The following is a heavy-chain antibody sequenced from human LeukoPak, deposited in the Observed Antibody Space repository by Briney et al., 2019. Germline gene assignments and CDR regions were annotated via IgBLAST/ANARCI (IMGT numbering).Heavy chain of an antibody. CDR1: GFTFSSYW. V-gene: IGHV3-7*01. J-gene: IGHJ4*03. Sequence: GGSLRLSCAASGFTFSSYWMSWVRQAPGKGLEWVANIKQDGSEKYYVDSVKGRFTISRDNAKNSPYLQMNSLRAEDTAVYYCARVTATVTTYHFDYWGQGTTVTVSS. CDR3: ARVTATVTTYHFDY. D-gene: IGHD4-17*01. CDR2: IKQDGSEK.